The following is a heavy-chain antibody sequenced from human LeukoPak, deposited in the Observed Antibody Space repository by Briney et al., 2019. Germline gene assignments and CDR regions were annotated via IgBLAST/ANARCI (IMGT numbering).Heavy chain of an antibody. V-gene: IGHV4-34*01. CDR2: INHSGST. CDR1: SEACSVYK. Sequence: SETLSLTCAPYSEACSVYKWSWFRQPPDKGKERIGQINHSGSTNYQPSPKSRVTIAVDTSKNHLSLKLTSVTAADTAVYYCARVPVRYHPMVYAALYYMDVWGKGTTVTVSS. D-gene: IGHD2-8*01. CDR3: ARVPVRYHPMVYAALYYMDV. J-gene: IGHJ6*03.